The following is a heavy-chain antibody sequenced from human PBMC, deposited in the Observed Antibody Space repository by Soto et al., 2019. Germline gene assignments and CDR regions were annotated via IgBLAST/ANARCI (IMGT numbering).Heavy chain of an antibody. CDR1: GFTFSSYS. Sequence: PGGSLRLSCAASGFTFSSYSMNWVRQAPGKGLEWVSSISSSSSYIYYADSVKGRFTISRDNAKDSLYLQMNSLRAGDSAVYYCARVGRTDYTSGSYYYYGMDVWGQGTTVTVSS. J-gene: IGHJ6*02. CDR3: ARVGRTDYTSGSYYYYGMDV. CDR2: ISSSSSYI. V-gene: IGHV3-21*01. D-gene: IGHD2-2*02.